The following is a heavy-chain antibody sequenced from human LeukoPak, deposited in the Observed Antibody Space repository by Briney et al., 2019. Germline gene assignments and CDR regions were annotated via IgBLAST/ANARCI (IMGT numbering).Heavy chain of an antibody. Sequence: GGSLRLSCAASGFTFDDYAMSWVRQAPGKGLEWVSGINWSGVSTGYADSVKGRFTISRDNTKNSLFLQMNSLRAEDTAFYYCAKGKDTLNPYWYFDVWGRGTLVSVSS. D-gene: IGHD2-15*01. CDR2: INWSGVST. CDR3: AKGKDTLNPYWYFDV. V-gene: IGHV3-20*04. J-gene: IGHJ2*01. CDR1: GFTFDDYA.